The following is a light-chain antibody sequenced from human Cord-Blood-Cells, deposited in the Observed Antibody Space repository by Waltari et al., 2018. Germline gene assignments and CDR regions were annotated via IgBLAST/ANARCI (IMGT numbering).Light chain of an antibody. CDR2: GAS. CDR3: QQYNNWPPWT. V-gene: IGKV3-15*01. Sequence: EIVMTQSPATLSVSPGERATLSCRASQSVSSNLAWYQQKPGQAPRLLIYGASTGATGIPARFSGSGSGTEFTLTISSLQSEDFAVHYCQQYNNWPPWTFGQGTKVEIK. CDR1: QSVSSN. J-gene: IGKJ1*01.